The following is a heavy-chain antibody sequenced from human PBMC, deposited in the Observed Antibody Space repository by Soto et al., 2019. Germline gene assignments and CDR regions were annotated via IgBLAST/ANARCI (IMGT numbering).Heavy chain of an antibody. V-gene: IGHV3-30*18. Sequence: QVQLVESGGGVVQPGRSLRLSCAASGFTFSSYGMHWVRQAPGKGLEWVAVISYDGSNKYYADSVKGRFTISRDNSKKSLYLLMNSMKAEDMAVYYCAKGRADSSYWYVKAEYFQHWGQGTLVTVSS. J-gene: IGHJ1*01. CDR1: GFTFSSYG. CDR2: ISYDGSNK. D-gene: IGHD6-13*01. CDR3: AKGRADSSYWYVKAEYFQH.